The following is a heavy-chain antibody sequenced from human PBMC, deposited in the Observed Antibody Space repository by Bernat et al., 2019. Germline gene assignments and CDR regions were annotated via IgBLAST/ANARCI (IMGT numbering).Heavy chain of an antibody. V-gene: IGHV3-21*01. Sequence: EVQLVESGGGLVQPGGSLRLSCVASGFTFSSYSMNWVRQAPGKGLEWVSSISDSNYMYYADSVKGRFTISRDNAKNSLYLQMNSLRAEDTAVYYCARDWQQLVPLYYYYGMDVWGQGTTVTVSS. CDR1: GFTFSSYS. D-gene: IGHD6-13*01. CDR3: ARDWQQLVPLYYYYGMDV. CDR2: ISDSNYM. J-gene: IGHJ6*02.